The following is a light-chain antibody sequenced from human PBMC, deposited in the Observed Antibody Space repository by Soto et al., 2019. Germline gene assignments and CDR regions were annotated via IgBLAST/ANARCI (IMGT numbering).Light chain of an antibody. CDR1: QSVGSY. CDR2: DAS. Sequence: DIVLTQSPATLSLSPGERATLSCRASQSVGSYLAWYQQKPGQAPRLLIYDASNRATGIPPRFSGSGSGTDFTLTISSLEPEDFAIYYCQQRSNGPPLTFGGGTKVEI. J-gene: IGKJ4*01. CDR3: QQRSNGPPLT. V-gene: IGKV3-11*01.